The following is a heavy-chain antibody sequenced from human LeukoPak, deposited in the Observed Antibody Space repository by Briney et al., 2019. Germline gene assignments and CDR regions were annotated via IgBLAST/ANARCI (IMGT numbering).Heavy chain of an antibody. D-gene: IGHD6-13*01. V-gene: IGHV3-7*04. J-gene: IGHJ4*02. CDR2: INEDGSEK. CDR1: GFTLSSYW. Sequence: GGSLRLSCAASGFTLSSYWISWVRQAPGKGLEWVANINEDGSEKQYVASLKGPFTISRDHAKNTVYLQLISLRTDDTAMYSCARAVAAAGSYWGQETLGTVSS. CDR3: ARAVAAAGSY.